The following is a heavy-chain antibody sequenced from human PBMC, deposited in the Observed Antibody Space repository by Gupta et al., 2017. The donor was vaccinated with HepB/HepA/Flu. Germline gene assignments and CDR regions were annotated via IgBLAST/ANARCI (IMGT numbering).Heavy chain of an antibody. Sequence: EVQLVESGGGLVQPGGSLRLSCAASGFSFNIYWMHWVRQAPGKGLVWVSRINSGGSNTSYADSVKGRFTISRDNTKNTLYLQMNSLRSEDTAVYYCARGVAARPDDNWGQGTLVTVSS. V-gene: IGHV3-74*01. CDR2: INSGGSNT. CDR3: ARGVAARPDDN. CDR1: GFSFNIYW. D-gene: IGHD6-6*01. J-gene: IGHJ4*02.